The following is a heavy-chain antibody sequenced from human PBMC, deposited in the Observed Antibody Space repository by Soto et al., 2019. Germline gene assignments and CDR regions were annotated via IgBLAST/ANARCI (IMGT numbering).Heavy chain of an antibody. Sequence: QVQLVQSEAEVEKPGASVKVSCKASGYFFPDYYIHWVRQAPGQGLEWMGWINPITGGTKYTQKFQGRVTMTRDTSINTAYMELSRLTSDDTAVFYCARDSGSGWNFDSWGQGTLVTVSS. CDR2: INPITGGT. V-gene: IGHV1-2*02. CDR3: ARDSGSGWNFDS. CDR1: GYFFPDYY. D-gene: IGHD6-25*01. J-gene: IGHJ4*02.